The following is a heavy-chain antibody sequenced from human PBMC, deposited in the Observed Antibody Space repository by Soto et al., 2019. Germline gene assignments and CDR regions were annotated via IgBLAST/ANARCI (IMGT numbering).Heavy chain of an antibody. CDR2: INESGST. J-gene: IGHJ4*02. CDR3: ARGSGIVALPGELEDVNYDY. D-gene: IGHD1-1*01. Sequence: QVQLQQWGAGLVKPSETLSLSCAVYGQSFSGHSWAWIRQPPGKGLEWIGEINESGSTYYNPSLKSRVTISTDTSENQFSVKLSSVSAADTAAYFCARGSGIVALPGELEDVNYDYWGQGTLVDVSS. V-gene: IGHV4-34*01. CDR1: GQSFSGHS.